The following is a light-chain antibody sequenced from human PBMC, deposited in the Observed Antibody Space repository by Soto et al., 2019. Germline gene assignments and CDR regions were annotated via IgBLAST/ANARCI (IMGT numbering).Light chain of an antibody. CDR2: GAS. J-gene: IGKJ1*01. Sequence: EIVLTQSPGTLFLSPGERATLSCRASQSVSSSYLVWYQQKPGQAPRLLIYGASFRATGIPDRFSGSGSGTDFTLTISRLEPEDFAVYYCQQYGSSPRTFDQGTKVDIK. CDR1: QSVSSSY. V-gene: IGKV3-20*01. CDR3: QQYGSSPRT.